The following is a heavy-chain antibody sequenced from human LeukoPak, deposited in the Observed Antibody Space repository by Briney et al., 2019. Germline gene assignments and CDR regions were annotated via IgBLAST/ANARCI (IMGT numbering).Heavy chain of an antibody. Sequence: PGGSLRLSCAASGFTFSSYGMHWVRQAPGKGLEWVAVISYDGSNKYYADSVKGRFTISRDNSKNTLYLQMNSLRAEDTAVYYCAIDRIAVAGTGYYGMDVWGQGTTVTVSS. CDR2: ISYDGSNK. D-gene: IGHD6-19*01. J-gene: IGHJ6*02. CDR1: GFTFSSYG. V-gene: IGHV3-30*03. CDR3: AIDRIAVAGTGYYGMDV.